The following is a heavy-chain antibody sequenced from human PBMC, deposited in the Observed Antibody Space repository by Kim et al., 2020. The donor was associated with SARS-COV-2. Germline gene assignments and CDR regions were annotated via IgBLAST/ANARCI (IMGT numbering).Heavy chain of an antibody. Sequence: SETLSLTCTVSGGSISSSSYYWGWIRQPPGKGLEWIGSIYYSGSTYYNPSLKSRVTISVDTSKNQFSLKLSSVTAADTAVYYCARRQQLGWFDPWGQGTLVTVSS. CDR3: ARRQQLGWFDP. D-gene: IGHD6-13*01. J-gene: IGHJ5*02. CDR2: IYYSGST. CDR1: GGSISSSSYY. V-gene: IGHV4-39*01.